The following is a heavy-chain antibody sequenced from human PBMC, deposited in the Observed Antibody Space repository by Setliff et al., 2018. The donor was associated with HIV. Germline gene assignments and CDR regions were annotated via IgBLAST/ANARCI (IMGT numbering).Heavy chain of an antibody. CDR1: GGSISSSSYY. V-gene: IGHV4-39*01. CDR3: ARSYLGQFLDWLYPYYYYYMDF. Sequence: SETLSLTCTVSGGSISSSSYYWGWIRQPPGKGLEWIGSIYYSGSTYYNPSLKSRVTISVDTSKNQFSLKLSSVTAADTAVYYCARSYLGQFLDWLYPYYYYYMDFWGKGTTVTVSS. J-gene: IGHJ6*03. CDR2: IYYSGST. D-gene: IGHD3-3*01.